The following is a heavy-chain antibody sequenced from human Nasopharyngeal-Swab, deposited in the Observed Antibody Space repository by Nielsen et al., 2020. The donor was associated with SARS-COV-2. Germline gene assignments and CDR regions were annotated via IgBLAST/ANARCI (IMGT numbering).Heavy chain of an antibody. CDR1: GYAFSSYG. CDR2: ISPYNGNT. D-gene: IGHD3-16*01. Sequence: ASVKVSCKASGYAFSSYGISWVRQAPGQGLEWMGCISPYNGNTNYPQKFQGRVTVTADTSTSTAYLELRSLRSDDTAIYYCSRKLGAPRAWYFDLWGRGTRVTVSS. V-gene: IGHV1-18*01. CDR3: SRKLGAPRAWYFDL. J-gene: IGHJ2*01.